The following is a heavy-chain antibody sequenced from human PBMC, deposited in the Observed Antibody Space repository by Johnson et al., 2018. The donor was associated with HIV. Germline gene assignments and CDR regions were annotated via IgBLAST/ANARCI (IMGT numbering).Heavy chain of an antibody. V-gene: IGHV3-11*04. CDR3: ASPTSGYSGVKAFDI. D-gene: IGHD3-22*01. CDR1: GFSVSDSY. CDR2: ISSSGTTI. Sequence: QVYLVESGGGLVKPGGSLRLSCAASGFSVSDSYMSWVRQAPGKGLEWISYISSSGTTIYYADSVKGRFTISRDNAKNSLYLQMNSLRAEDSAVYYCASPTSGYSGVKAFDIWGHGTMVTVSS. J-gene: IGHJ3*02.